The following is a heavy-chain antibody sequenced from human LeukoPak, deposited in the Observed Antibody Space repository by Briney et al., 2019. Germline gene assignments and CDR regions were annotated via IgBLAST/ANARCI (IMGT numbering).Heavy chain of an antibody. V-gene: IGHV4-38-2*01. Sequence: PSETLSLTCAVSGYSISSGYYWGWIRQPPGRGLEWIGTIYYSGGTYYNPSLKSRVTISVDTSKNQFSLRLRSVTAADTAVYYCARTGTRYYFDNWGQGTLVTVSS. J-gene: IGHJ4*02. CDR1: GYSISSGYY. CDR2: IYYSGGT. CDR3: ARTGTRYYFDN. D-gene: IGHD1-7*01.